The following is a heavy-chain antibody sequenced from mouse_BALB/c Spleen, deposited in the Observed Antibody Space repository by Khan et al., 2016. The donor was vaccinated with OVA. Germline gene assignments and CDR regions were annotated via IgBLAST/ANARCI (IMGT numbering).Heavy chain of an antibody. D-gene: IGHD2-10*01. CDR3: ARAYYANYSEAMDY. Sequence: QVQLKQSGPGLVAPSQSLSITCPVSGFSLTGYGVNWVRQPPGKGLEWLGMIWGDGNTDYNSGIKSRLSITKDNFKSQVFLKMNSLQTDDTSRYYGARAYYANYSEAMDYWGQGNSVTVSS. CDR1: GFSLTGYG. J-gene: IGHJ4*01. V-gene: IGHV2-6-7*01. CDR2: IWGDGNT.